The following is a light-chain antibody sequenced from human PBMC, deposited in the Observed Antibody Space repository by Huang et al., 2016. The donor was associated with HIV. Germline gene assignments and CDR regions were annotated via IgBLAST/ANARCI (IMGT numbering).Light chain of an antibody. CDR1: QGISNS. CDR2: AAS. CDR3: QQYYTIRA. Sequence: DIQMTQSPSSLSASVGDRVTITCRASQGISNSLAWYQQRPGKAPKLLVCAASRLESGVPSRFSGSGSGTDYTLTINSLQPEDSATYYCQQYYTIRAFGQGTKVEIK. J-gene: IGKJ1*01. V-gene: IGKV1-NL1*01.